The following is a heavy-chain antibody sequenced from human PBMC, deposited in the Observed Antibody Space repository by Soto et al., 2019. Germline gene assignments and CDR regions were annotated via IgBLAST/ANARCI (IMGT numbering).Heavy chain of an antibody. CDR1: GFTISSNA. J-gene: IGHJ4*02. D-gene: IGHD1-1*01. V-gene: IGHV3-23*01. CDR2: ISDRGDTT. Sequence: GGSLKLSCAASGFTISSNAMYWVRQAPGKGLEWVSAISDRGDTTHYADSVKGRFTISRDTSKNTLYLLLNTLRADDTAVYYCAKDKPGTTSFDYWGQGTLV. CDR3: AKDKPGTTSFDY.